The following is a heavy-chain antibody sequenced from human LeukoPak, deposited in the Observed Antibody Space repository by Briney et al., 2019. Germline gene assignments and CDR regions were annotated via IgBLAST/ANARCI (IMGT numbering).Heavy chain of an antibody. CDR2: INSDGSST. D-gene: IGHD6-19*01. Sequence: GGSLRLSCAASGFTFSSYWMHWVRQAPGKGLVWVSRINSDGSSTSYADSVKGRFTISRDNPKNTLYLQMNSLRAEDTAVYYCAKRSAESSGYFDYWGQGTLVTVSS. V-gene: IGHV3-74*01. CDR1: GFTFSSYW. CDR3: AKRSAESSGYFDY. J-gene: IGHJ4*02.